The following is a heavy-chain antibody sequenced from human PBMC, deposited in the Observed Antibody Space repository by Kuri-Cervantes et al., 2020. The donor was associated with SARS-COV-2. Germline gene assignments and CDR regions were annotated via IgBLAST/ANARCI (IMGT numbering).Heavy chain of an antibody. J-gene: IGHJ5*02. Sequence: LRLSCTVSGGSISSGGYYWSWIRQPPGKGLEWIGYIYHSGSTYYNPSLKSRVTISVDRSKNQFSLKLSSVTAADTAVYYCARARIAAAGYNWFDPWGQGTLVTVS. CDR2: IYHSGST. CDR1: GGSISSGGYY. V-gene: IGHV4-30-2*01. CDR3: ARARIAAAGYNWFDP. D-gene: IGHD6-13*01.